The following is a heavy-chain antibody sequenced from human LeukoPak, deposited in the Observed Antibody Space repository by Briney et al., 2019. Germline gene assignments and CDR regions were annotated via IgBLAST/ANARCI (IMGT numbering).Heavy chain of an antibody. Sequence: GGSLRLSCAASGFTFSSYGMHWVRQAPGKGLEWDSGISGSGGSTYVADSVKGRFTVSRDNSKNTLYLQMNSLRADDTAVYYCAKDRPTVYSSSWLHFLDSWGQGTLVTVSS. V-gene: IGHV3-23*01. CDR1: GFTFSSYG. CDR2: ISGSGGST. CDR3: AKDRPTVYSSSWLHFLDS. J-gene: IGHJ4*02. D-gene: IGHD6-13*01.